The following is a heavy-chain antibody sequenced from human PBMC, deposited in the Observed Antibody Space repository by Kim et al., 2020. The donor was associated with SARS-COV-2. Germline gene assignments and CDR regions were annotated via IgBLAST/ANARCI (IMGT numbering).Heavy chain of an antibody. Sequence: SGGTNYNPSLKSRVTISLDTSKNQFSLKLTSVTAADTAVYYCASGAGWYGNWGQGTLVTVSS. CDR2: SGGT. D-gene: IGHD6-19*01. J-gene: IGHJ4*02. CDR3: ASGAGWYGN. V-gene: IGHV4-59*09.